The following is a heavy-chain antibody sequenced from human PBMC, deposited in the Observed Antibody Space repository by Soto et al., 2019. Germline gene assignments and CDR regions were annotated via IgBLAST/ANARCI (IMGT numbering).Heavy chain of an antibody. CDR3: AHIRARGYSYGYQGYYYGMDV. CDR2: IYWNDDK. Sequence: SGPTLVNPTQTLTLTCTFSGFSLSTSGVGVGWIRQPPGKALEWLALIYWNDDKRYSPSLKSRLTITKDTSKNQVVLTMTNMDPVDTATYYCAHIRARGYSYGYQGYYYGMDVWGQGTTVTVSS. V-gene: IGHV2-5*01. CDR1: GFSLSTSGVG. J-gene: IGHJ6*02. D-gene: IGHD5-18*01.